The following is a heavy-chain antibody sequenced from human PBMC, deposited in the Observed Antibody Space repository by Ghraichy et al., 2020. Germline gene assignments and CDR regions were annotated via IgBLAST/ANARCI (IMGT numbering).Heavy chain of an antibody. D-gene: IGHD2-2*01. V-gene: IGHV3-15*01. CDR2: IKSKTDGGTT. CDR3: TTPAGVVVPAAMALGDAFDI. J-gene: IGHJ3*02. Sequence: GESLNISCAASGFTFSNAWMSWVRQAPGKGLEWVGRIKSKTDGGTTDYAAPVKGRFTISRDDSKNTLYLQMNSLKTEDTAVYYCTTPAGVVVPAAMALGDAFDIWGQGTMVTVSS. CDR1: GFTFSNAW.